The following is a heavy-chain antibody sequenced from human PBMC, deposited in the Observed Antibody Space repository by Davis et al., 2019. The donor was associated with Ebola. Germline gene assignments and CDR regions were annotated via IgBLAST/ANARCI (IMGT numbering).Heavy chain of an antibody. Sequence: PSETLSLTCTVSGGSISSGGYYWSWIRQHPGKGLEWIGYIYYSGSTYYNPSLKSRVTISVDTSKNQFSLKLSSVTAADTAVYYCARDSWNYDYYYGMDVWGQGTTVTVSS. CDR1: GGSISSGGYY. CDR2: IYYSGST. D-gene: IGHD1-7*01. CDR3: ARDSWNYDYYYGMDV. V-gene: IGHV4-31*03. J-gene: IGHJ6*02.